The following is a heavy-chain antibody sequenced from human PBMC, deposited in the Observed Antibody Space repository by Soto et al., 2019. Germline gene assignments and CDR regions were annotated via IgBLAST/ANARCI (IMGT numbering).Heavy chain of an antibody. Sequence: QVQLVESGGGVVQPGRSLRLSCAASGFTFSSYAMHWVRQAPGKGLEWVAVISYDGSNIYYADSVKGRFTISRDNSKNTLYLQMNSLRAEDTAAHYCARDSRATRAGAFDIWGLGTMVTVSS. CDR2: ISYDGSNI. D-gene: IGHD1-26*01. V-gene: IGHV3-30-3*01. CDR3: ARDSRATRAGAFDI. CDR1: GFTFSSYA. J-gene: IGHJ3*02.